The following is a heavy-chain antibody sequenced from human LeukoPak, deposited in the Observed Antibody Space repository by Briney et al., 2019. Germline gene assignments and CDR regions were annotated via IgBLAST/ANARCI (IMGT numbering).Heavy chain of an antibody. CDR3: ARDYYDSSGPLPRAFDI. CDR2: ITPIFGTA. J-gene: IGHJ3*02. Sequence: SVKVSCKASGGTFSSYAISWVRQAPGQGLEWMGRITPIFGTANYAQKFQGRVTITTDESTSTAYMELSSLRSEDTAVYYCARDYYDSSGPLPRAFDIWGQGTMVTVSS. CDR1: GGTFSSYA. D-gene: IGHD3-22*01. V-gene: IGHV1-69*05.